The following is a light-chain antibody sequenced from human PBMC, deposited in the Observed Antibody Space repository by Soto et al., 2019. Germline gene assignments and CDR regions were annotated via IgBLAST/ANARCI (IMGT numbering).Light chain of an antibody. CDR2: AAS. V-gene: IGKV1-33*01. CDR1: HDITSY. J-gene: IGKJ3*01. Sequence: DIQMTQSPSSLSASVGDRVTITCQASHDITSYLNWYQHKPGKAPKLLIYAASILEAGVPSRFSGSGSGTDFTFTISSLQPEYVATYYCQKCDYLPIFGPGTTVDLK. CDR3: QKCDYLPI.